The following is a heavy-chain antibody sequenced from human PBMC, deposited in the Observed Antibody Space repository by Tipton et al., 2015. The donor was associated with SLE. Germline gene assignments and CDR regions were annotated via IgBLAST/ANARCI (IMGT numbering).Heavy chain of an antibody. J-gene: IGHJ2*01. CDR3: ARDSFPNMHPGIRRFGVARYFDL. Sequence: SLRLSCAASGFTFSIYSMHWVRQAPGKGLEWVAVIWFDGSNPYYADSVKGRFTVSRDNSENTLYLQLNSLRGEDTAVYYCARDSFPNMHPGIRRFGVARYFDLWGRGTLVTVSS. CDR1: GFTFSIYS. D-gene: IGHD3-3*01. CDR2: IWFDGSNP. V-gene: IGHV3-30*04.